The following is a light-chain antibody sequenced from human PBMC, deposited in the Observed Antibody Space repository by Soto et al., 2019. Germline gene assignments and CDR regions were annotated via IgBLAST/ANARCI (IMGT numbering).Light chain of an antibody. CDR1: SSNIGHNA. J-gene: IGLJ2*01. V-gene: IGLV1-36*01. Sequence: QPVLTQPPSVSEAPRQRVTISCSGSSSNIGHNAVNWYQQLPGKAPKLLIYYDDLLPSGVSDRFSGSKSGTSASLAISGLQSEDEADYYCAAWDDSLNGVVFGGGTKLTVL. CDR3: AAWDDSLNGVV. CDR2: YDD.